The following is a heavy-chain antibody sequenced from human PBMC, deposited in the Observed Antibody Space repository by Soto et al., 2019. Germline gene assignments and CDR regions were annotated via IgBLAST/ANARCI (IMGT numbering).Heavy chain of an antibody. CDR3: ARHLGIATPSPDY. J-gene: IGHJ4*02. D-gene: IGHD6-6*01. CDR2: IYPGDSDT. CDR1: GYSFITYW. Sequence: GESLKISCKGYGYSFITYWIGWVRQMPGKGLEWMGIIYPGDSDTRYSPSFQGQVTISADKSISTAYLQWSSLKASDTAIYYCARHLGIATPSPDYWGQGTLVTVSS. V-gene: IGHV5-51*01.